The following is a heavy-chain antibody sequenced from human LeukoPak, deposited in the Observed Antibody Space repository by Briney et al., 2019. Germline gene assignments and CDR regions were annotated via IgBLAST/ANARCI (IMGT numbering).Heavy chain of an antibody. Sequence: GRSLRLSCAASGFTFSSYAMHWVRQALGKGLEWVAVISYDGSNKYYADSVKGRFTISRDNSKNTLYLQMNSLRAEDTAVYYCARDVLLNYFDYWGQGTLVTVSS. J-gene: IGHJ4*02. CDR3: ARDVLLNYFDY. V-gene: IGHV3-30-3*01. D-gene: IGHD3-16*01. CDR2: ISYDGSNK. CDR1: GFTFSSYA.